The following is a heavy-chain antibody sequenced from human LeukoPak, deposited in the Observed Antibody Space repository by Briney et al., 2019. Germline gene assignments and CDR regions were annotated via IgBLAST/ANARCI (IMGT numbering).Heavy chain of an antibody. D-gene: IGHD6-19*01. CDR2: ISSSSSYI. V-gene: IGHV3-21*01. CDR1: GFTFSSYA. Sequence: GGSLRLSCAASGFTFSSYAMSWVRQAPGKGLEWVSSISSSSSYIYYADSVKGRFTISRDNAKNSLYLQMNSLRAEDTAVYYCARDPPRIAVAGDAFDIWGQGTMVTVSS. CDR3: ARDPPRIAVAGDAFDI. J-gene: IGHJ3*02.